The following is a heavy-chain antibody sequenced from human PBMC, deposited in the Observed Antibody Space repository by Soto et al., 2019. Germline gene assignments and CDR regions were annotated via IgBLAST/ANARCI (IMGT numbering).Heavy chain of an antibody. Sequence: SETLSLTCAVYGGSFSGHYWSWIRQPPGKGLEWIGEINHSGSTNYNPSLKSRVTISVDTSKNQFSLKLSSVTAADTAVYYCAIEYCSSTSCLGRYYYMDVWGKGTTVTVSS. CDR1: GGSFSGHY. J-gene: IGHJ6*03. V-gene: IGHV4-34*01. CDR2: INHSGST. CDR3: AIEYCSSTSCLGRYYYMDV. D-gene: IGHD2-2*01.